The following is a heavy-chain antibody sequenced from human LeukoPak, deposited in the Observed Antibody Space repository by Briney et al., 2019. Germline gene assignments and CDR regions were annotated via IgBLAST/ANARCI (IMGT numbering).Heavy chain of an antibody. V-gene: IGHV3-21*01. Sequence: GGSLRLSCAASGFTFSSYSMNWVRQAPGKGLEWVSSISSSSSYIYYADSVKGRFTISRDNAKNSLYLQMNSLRAEDTAVYYCARDVVGATIGSYYFDYWGQGTLVTVSS. CDR2: ISSSSSYI. J-gene: IGHJ4*02. D-gene: IGHD1-26*01. CDR1: GFTFSSYS. CDR3: ARDVVGATIGSYYFDY.